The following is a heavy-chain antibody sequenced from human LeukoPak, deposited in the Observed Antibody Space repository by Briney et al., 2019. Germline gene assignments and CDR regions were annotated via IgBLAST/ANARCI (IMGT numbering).Heavy chain of an antibody. CDR1: GGSMSPYH. D-gene: IGHD6-19*01. CDR3: ARAVSGRFDY. J-gene: IGHJ4*02. V-gene: IGHV4-59*12. Sequence: PSETLSLTCTVSGGSMSPYHWGWIRQPPGEGLEWTGYIYYSGSTNYNPSLKNRVTISVDTSKNQFSLKLSSVTAADTAIYYCARAVSGRFDYWGQGTLVTVSS. CDR2: IYYSGST.